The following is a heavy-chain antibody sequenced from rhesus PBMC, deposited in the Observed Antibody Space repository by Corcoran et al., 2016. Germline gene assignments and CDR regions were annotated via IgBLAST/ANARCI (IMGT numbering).Heavy chain of an antibody. D-gene: IGHD1-7*02. Sequence: EVQLAESGGGLVQPGGSLRLSCAASGFTFSGYEMHWVRQAPGKGLESVSVIGVIRSYPNNADSVKGRFTISRENAKNSLSLQMNSLRAEDTAVYYCARRHVTGTTAVDYWGQGVLVTVSS. CDR1: GFTFSGYE. CDR3: ARRHVTGTTAVDY. J-gene: IGHJ4*01. CDR2: IGVIRSYP. V-gene: IGHV3-115*02.